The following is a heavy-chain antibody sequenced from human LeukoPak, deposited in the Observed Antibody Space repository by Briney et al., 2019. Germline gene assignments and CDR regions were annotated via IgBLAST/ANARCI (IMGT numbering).Heavy chain of an antibody. V-gene: IGHV3-73*01. Sequence: GGSLRLPCAASGFTFSGSAMHWVRQASGKGVEWVGRIRSKANSYATAYGASVKGRFTISRDDSKNTAYLQMNSLKTEDTAVYYCTRPQYSSSWYDSFDIWGQGTMVTVSS. J-gene: IGHJ3*02. CDR2: IRSKANSYAT. D-gene: IGHD6-13*01. CDR1: GFTFSGSA. CDR3: TRPQYSSSWYDSFDI.